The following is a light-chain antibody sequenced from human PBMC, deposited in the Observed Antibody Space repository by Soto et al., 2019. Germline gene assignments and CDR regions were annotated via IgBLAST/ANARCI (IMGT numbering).Light chain of an antibody. CDR1: QSISSW. CDR2: DAS. Sequence: DIQMSQYPSTLSASVGDRVTITWGASQSISSWLAWYQQKPGKAPKLLIYDASSLESGVPSRFRGSGSGTEFTLTISSLKNDDFATYYCQQYNSYSKTFGHGTQVDIK. J-gene: IGKJ1*01. V-gene: IGKV1-5*01. CDR3: QQYNSYSKT.